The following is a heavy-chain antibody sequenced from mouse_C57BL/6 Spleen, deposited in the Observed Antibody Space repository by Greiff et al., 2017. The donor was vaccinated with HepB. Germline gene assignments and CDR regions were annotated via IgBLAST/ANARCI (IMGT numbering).Heavy chain of an antibody. D-gene: IGHD1-1*01. V-gene: IGHV1-55*01. CDR2: IYPGSGST. CDR3: ARSSYGSSYGYFDV. CDR1: GYTFTSYW. Sequence: QVQLQQPGAELVKPGASVKMSCKASGYTFTSYWITWVKQRPGQGLEWIGDIYPGSGSTNYNEKFKSKATLTVDTSSSTAYMRLSSLTSEDSAVYLCARSSYGSSYGYFDVWGTGTTVTVSS. J-gene: IGHJ1*03.